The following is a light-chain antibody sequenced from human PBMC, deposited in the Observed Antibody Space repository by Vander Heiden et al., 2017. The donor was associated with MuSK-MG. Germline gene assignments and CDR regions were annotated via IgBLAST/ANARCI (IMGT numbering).Light chain of an antibody. CDR2: DAS. V-gene: IGKV3-11*01. Sequence: ELVLTHSPATLSLSPGERATLSCRASQSVDTYLAWFQQTSGQAPRLLIYDASTSASGTPARFTGSGSGTDFTLTISILEPEDFAVFYCQQCDYCALTFGGGTKVE. J-gene: IGKJ4*01. CDR1: QSVDTY. CDR3: QQCDYCALT.